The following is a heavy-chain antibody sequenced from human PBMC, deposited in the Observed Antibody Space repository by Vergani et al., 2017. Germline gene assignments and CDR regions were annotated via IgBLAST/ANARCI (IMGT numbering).Heavy chain of an antibody. CDR3: ARGFGRAAAGTLGTPEFLYYFDY. CDR2: IYPGDSDT. CDR1: GYSFTSYW. D-gene: IGHD6-13*01. V-gene: IGHV5-51*01. J-gene: IGHJ4*02. Sequence: EVQLVQSGAEVKKPGESLKISCKGSGYSFTSYWIGWVRQMPGKGLEWMGIIYPGDSDTRYSPSFQGQVTISADKSIRTAYLQWSRLKASDSAMYYCARGFGRAAAGTLGTPEFLYYFDYWGQGTLVTVSS.